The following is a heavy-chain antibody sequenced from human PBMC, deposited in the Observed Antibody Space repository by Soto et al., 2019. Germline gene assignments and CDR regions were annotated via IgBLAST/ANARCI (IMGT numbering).Heavy chain of an antibody. CDR2: MNPNSGNT. CDR1: GYTFTSYD. Sequence: ASVKVSCKASGYTFTSYDINWVRQATGQGLEWMGWMNPNSGNTGYAQKFQGRVTMTRNTSISTAYMELSSLRSEDTAVYYCAIGLNDNYDFWSGYYYWGQGTLVTVSS. D-gene: IGHD3-3*01. V-gene: IGHV1-8*01. J-gene: IGHJ4*02. CDR3: AIGLNDNYDFWSGYYY.